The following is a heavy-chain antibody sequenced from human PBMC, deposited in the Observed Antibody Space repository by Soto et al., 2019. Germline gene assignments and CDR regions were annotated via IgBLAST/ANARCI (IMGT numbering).Heavy chain of an antibody. V-gene: IGHV3-33*01. CDR1: GFTFSSYG. CDR3: ARDHMWGSSGRELNYYYYGMDV. J-gene: IGHJ6*02. Sequence: QVQLVESGGGVVQPGRSLRLSCAASGFTFSSYGMHWVRQAPGKGLEWVAVIWYDGSNKYYADSVKGRFTISRDNSKNTLYLQMNSLRAEDTAVYYCARDHMWGSSGRELNYYYYGMDVWGLGTTVTVSS. CDR2: IWYDGSNK. D-gene: IGHD6-19*01.